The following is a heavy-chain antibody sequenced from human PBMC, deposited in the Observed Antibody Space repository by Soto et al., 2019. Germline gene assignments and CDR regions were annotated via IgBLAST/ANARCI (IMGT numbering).Heavy chain of an antibody. V-gene: IGHV3-66*01. CDR2: IYSGGST. CDR3: XXXXXXADY. CDR1: GFTVSTKY. Sequence: EVQLVESGGGLVQPGGSLRLSCAASGFTVSTKYMSWVRQAPGKGLEWVSVIYSGGSTXXADSVRGRFTISRDNSKNTXXXXXXXXXXXXXXXXXXXXXXXXADYWGQETLVTVSS. J-gene: IGHJ4*02.